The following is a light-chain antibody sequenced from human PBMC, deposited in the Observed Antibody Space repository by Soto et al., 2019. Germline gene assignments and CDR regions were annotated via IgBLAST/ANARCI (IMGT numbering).Light chain of an antibody. CDR1: SSDVGTYNR. V-gene: IGLV2-23*01. J-gene: IGLJ2*01. CDR2: EAT. CDR3: CSYAGSSTYVL. Sequence: QSALTQPASVSGSPGQSITISCTGTSSDVGTYNRVSWYQHHPGKAPKLMIYEATKRPSGVSNRFSGSKSGNTASLTISGLQAEDEADYFCCSYAGSSTYVLFGGGTKLTVL.